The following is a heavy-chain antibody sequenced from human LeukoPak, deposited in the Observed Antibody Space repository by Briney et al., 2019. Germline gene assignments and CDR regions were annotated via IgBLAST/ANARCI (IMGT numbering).Heavy chain of an antibody. D-gene: IGHD3-3*01. CDR1: GFTFSDYY. V-gene: IGHV3-11*06. J-gene: IGHJ4*02. CDR3: ARVRWSGTNDY. CDR2: ISSGSSYT. Sequence: GGSLRLSCAVSGFTFSDYYMSWIRQAPGKGLEWVPYISSGSSYTNYADSVKGRFTISRDNAKNSLYLQMNSLRAEDTAVYYCARVRWSGTNDYWGQGTLVTVSS.